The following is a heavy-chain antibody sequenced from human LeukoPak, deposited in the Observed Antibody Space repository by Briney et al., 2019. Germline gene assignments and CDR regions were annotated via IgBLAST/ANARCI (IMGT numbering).Heavy chain of an antibody. V-gene: IGHV3-23*01. CDR2: ISGGGDIT. D-gene: IGHD2-21*02. J-gene: IGHJ4*02. Sequence: GSLRLSCAASGFTFANHAMSWVRQTPGKGLEWVSAISGGGDITYYADSVTGRFTISRDNSKDTLFLQMHSLRPGDTAVYYCVREDTPATANYWGQGTLVTISS. CDR3: VREDTPATANY. CDR1: GFTFANHA.